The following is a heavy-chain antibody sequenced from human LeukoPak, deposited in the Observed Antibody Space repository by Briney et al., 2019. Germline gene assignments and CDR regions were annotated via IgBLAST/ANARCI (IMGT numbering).Heavy chain of an antibody. CDR2: ISFDGSAK. J-gene: IGHJ4*02. V-gene: IGHV3-30*18. CDR3: AKPLTYYYDSGNFYNGPFFDY. Sequence: GRSLRLSCAASGFSFSKYEMDWVRQAPGKGLEWVALISFDGSAKYYADSVKGRFTISRDNSKNTLYLQMNSLRAEDTAVYYCAKPLTYYYDSGNFYNGPFFDYWGQGTLVTVSS. CDR1: GFSFSKYE. D-gene: IGHD3-10*01.